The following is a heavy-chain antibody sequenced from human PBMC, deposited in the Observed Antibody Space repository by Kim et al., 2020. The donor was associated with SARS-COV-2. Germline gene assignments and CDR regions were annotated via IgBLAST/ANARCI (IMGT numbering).Heavy chain of an antibody. J-gene: IGHJ5*01. D-gene: IGHD3-10*01. CDR3: ARGLYPTPGNNWFES. CDR1: GFTFSTYW. Sequence: GGSLRLSCAVSGFTFSTYWMSWVRQAPGKGLEWVANIKHDGSEKYYVDSVKGRFTISRDNAQNSLYLQVNSLRAEDTAVYYCARGLYPTPGNNWFESWGQGTLVTVSS. V-gene: IGHV3-7*03. CDR2: IKHDGSEK.